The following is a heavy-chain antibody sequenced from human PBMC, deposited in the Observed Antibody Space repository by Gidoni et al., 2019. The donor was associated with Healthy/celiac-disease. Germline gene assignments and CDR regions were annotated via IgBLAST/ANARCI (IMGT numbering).Heavy chain of an antibody. Sequence: EVQLVQSGAEVKKPGESLKLSCKGSGYSFTSYWIGWVRQMPGKGLEWMGIIYPGDSDTRYSPSFQGQVTISADKSISTAYLQWSSLKASDTAMYYCARHPHSSSWNTYYYGMDVWGQGTTVTVSS. CDR1: GYSFTSYW. J-gene: IGHJ6*02. V-gene: IGHV5-51*01. D-gene: IGHD6-13*01. CDR2: IYPGDSDT. CDR3: ARHPHSSSWNTYYYGMDV.